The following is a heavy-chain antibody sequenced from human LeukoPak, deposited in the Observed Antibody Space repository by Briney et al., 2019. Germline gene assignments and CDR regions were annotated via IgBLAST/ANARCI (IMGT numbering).Heavy chain of an antibody. Sequence: GRSLRLSCVASGFTFDDHAMHWVRQVPGKGLEWVAGITWNSGSIGYASSAKGRFTISRDNAKNSLFLQMDSLRVEDTAFYYCAKDIWCRRRGATGLDHWGQGTLVTVSS. V-gene: IGHV3-9*01. D-gene: IGHD1-26*01. J-gene: IGHJ4*02. CDR3: AKDIWCRRRGATGLDH. CDR2: ITWNSGSI. CDR1: GFTFDDHA.